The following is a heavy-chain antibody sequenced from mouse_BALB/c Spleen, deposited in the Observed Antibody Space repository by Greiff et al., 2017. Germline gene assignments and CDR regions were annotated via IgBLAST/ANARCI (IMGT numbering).Heavy chain of an antibody. CDR1: GFNINDYY. CDR2: INPENGNT. D-gene: IGHD1-2*01. CDR3: ASITTDWYFDV. Sequence: VQLQQSGAELVRPGALVKLSCKASGFNINDYYMHWVKQRPGQGLEWIGWINPENGNTIYNPKFQGKASITADTSSNTAYLQLSSLTSEDTAVYYCASITTDWYFDVWGAGTTVTVSS. V-gene: IGHV14-1*02. J-gene: IGHJ1*01.